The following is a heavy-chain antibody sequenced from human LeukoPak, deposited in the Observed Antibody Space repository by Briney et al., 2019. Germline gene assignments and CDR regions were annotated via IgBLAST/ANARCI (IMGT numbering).Heavy chain of an antibody. Sequence: ASVKVSCKASGYAFTGYYMHWARQAPGQGLEWMGWINPNSGGTNYAQRFQGRVTMTRDTSISTAYMELSRLRSDDTAVYYCAREDTPRFDPWGQGTLVTVSS. CDR2: INPNSGGT. CDR3: AREDTPRFDP. V-gene: IGHV1-2*02. J-gene: IGHJ5*02. CDR1: GYAFTGYY. D-gene: IGHD5-18*01.